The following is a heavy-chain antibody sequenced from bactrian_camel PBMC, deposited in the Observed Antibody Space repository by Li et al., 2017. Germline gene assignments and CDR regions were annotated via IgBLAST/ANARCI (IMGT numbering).Heavy chain of an antibody. V-gene: IGHV3S5*01. Sequence: VQLVESGGGSVQPGGSARLSCQFSHTFHCMGWFRQAPGKSVEGVAAIDSDGRAAYADPVKGRFTVSVDNSKNTLYLQMNSLKPEDTALHYCAATGYLPLLGVAVIQGRWRDNGWAFWGQGTQVTVS. D-gene: IGHD3*01. CDR1: HTFHC. J-gene: IGHJ4*01. CDR3: AATGYLPLLGVAVIQGRWRDNGWAF. CDR2: IDSDGRA.